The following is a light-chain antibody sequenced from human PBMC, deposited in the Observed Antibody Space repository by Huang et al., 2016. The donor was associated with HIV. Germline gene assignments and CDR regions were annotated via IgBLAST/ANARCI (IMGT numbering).Light chain of an antibody. CDR1: QDISNY. V-gene: IGKV1-33*01. Sequence: DIQMTQSPSSLSASVGARVTITCQSSQDISNYLNWYQQKPGKAPKLLIYDASNLETGVPSRFSGSGSGTDFTFTISSLQPEDIATYYCQHFDNLALTFGGGTKVQIK. CDR3: QHFDNLALT. CDR2: DAS. J-gene: IGKJ4*01.